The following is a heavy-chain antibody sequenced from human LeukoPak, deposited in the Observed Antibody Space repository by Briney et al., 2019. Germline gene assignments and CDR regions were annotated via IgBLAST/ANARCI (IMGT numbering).Heavy chain of an antibody. CDR1: GFIFSSYS. V-gene: IGHV4-34*01. CDR2: INHSGSH. D-gene: IGHD6-19*01. J-gene: IGHJ5*02. Sequence: PGGSLRLSCAASGFIFSSYSMNWVRQPPGKGLEWIGEINHSGSHNYNPSLESRVTISVDTSKSQFSLRLTSVTAADTAVYYCARGPSRWHQTWGQGTLVTVSS. CDR3: ARGPSRWHQT.